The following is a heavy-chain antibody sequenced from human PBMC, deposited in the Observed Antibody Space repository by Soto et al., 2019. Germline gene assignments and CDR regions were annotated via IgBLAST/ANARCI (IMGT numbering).Heavy chain of an antibody. V-gene: IGHV1-69*01. J-gene: IGHJ4*02. CDR2: INPMFNST. Sequence: QVQLVQSGAEVKKPGSSVKVSCEAPGGTFDHAAITWVRQAPGQGLEWVGGINPMFNSTHYAQKFQGRVTINADAVPSTAVMELRGPTSDDTAVYYCARQIFAADYWGQGTLLVVS. CDR1: GGTFDHAA. CDR3: ARQIFAADY. D-gene: IGHD3-9*01.